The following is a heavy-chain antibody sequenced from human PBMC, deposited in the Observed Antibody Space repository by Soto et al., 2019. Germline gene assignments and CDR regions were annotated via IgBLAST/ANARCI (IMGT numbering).Heavy chain of an antibody. CDR3: TTDRHSYYYYGMDV. CDR1: GFTFSKAR. J-gene: IGHJ6*02. V-gene: IGHV3-15*01. Sequence: PGGALRLSCAASGFTFSKARMSWGRPAPGEGLEWVGRIKSKTDGGTTDYAAPVKGRFTISRDDSKNTLYLQMNSLKTEDTAVYYCTTDRHSYYYYGMDVWGQGTTVTVSS. CDR2: IKSKTDGGTT.